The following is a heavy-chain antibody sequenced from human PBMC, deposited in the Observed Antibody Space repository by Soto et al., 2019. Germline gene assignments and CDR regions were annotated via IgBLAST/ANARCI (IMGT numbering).Heavy chain of an antibody. D-gene: IGHD2-21*02. V-gene: IGHV3-74*01. J-gene: IGHJ4*02. CDR1: GFTFNYYW. CDR3: ARGGDPDY. Sequence: EVQLVESGGGLVQPGGSLRLSCVASGFTFNYYWMHWVRQAPGKGLMWVSRLQTDGSHPDYADSVKGRFTISRDNAKNTLYLQMNNLRAEDPDVYYCARGGDPDYWGQGTLVTVSS. CDR2: LQTDGSHP.